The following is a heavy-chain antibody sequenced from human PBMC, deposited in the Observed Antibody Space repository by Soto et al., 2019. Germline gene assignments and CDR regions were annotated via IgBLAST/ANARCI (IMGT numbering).Heavy chain of an antibody. Sequence: SETLSLTCTVSGGSISSGGYYWSWIRQHPGKGLEWIGYIYYSGSTYYNPSLKSRVTISVDTSKNQFSLKLSSVTAADTAVYYCARAAKGDYHPERYFQHWGQGTLVTVS. CDR1: GGSISSGGYY. D-gene: IGHD4-17*01. J-gene: IGHJ1*01. CDR2: IYYSGST. V-gene: IGHV4-31*03. CDR3: ARAAKGDYHPERYFQH.